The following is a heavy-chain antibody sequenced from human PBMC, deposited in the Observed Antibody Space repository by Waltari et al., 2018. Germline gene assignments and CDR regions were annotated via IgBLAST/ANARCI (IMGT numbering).Heavy chain of an antibody. CDR1: GGTFSSYA. CDR2: IIPIFGTA. CDR3: ARSFMITFGGASTPFDY. V-gene: IGHV1-69*13. D-gene: IGHD3-16*01. Sequence: QVQLVQSGAEVKKPGSSVKVSCTASGGTFSSYAISWVRQAPGQGLEWMGGIIPIFGTANYAQKFQGRVTITADESTSTAYMELSSLRSEDTAVYYCARSFMITFGGASTPFDYWGQGTLVTVSS. J-gene: IGHJ4*02.